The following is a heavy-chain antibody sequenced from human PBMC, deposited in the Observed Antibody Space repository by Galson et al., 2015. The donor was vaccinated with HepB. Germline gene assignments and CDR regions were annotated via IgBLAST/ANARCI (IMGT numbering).Heavy chain of an antibody. CDR3: AKDMGCSSTSCYTGVGRYYYYYGMDV. J-gene: IGHJ6*02. D-gene: IGHD2-2*02. CDR1: GFTFDDYA. CDR2: ISWNSGSI. Sequence: SLRLSCAASGFTFDDYAMHWVRQAPGKGLEWVSGISWNSGSIGYADSVKGRFTISRDNAKNSLYLQMNSLRAEDTALYYCAKDMGCSSTSCYTGVGRYYYYYGMDVWGQGTTVTVSS. V-gene: IGHV3-9*01.